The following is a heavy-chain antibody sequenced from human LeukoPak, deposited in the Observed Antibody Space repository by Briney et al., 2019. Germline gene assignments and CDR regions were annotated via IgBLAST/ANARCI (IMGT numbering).Heavy chain of an antibody. Sequence: SETLSLTCTVSGGSISSSSYFWGWIRQPPGKGLEWIGTIYHSGSTYYNPSLKSRVTISVDTSKNQFSLKLSSVTAADTAVYYCARPLALYHFDYWGQGTLVTVSS. CDR1: GGSISSSSYF. V-gene: IGHV4-39*01. CDR2: IYHSGST. CDR3: ARPLALYHFDY. J-gene: IGHJ4*02. D-gene: IGHD2-8*01.